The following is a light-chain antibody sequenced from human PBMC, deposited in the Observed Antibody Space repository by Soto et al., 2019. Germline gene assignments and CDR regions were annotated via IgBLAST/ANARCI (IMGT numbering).Light chain of an antibody. Sequence: AIQLTQSPSSLSASVGDRITITCRASQGISSALAWYQHKPGKAPTLLIYDASTLESGVPSRFSGSGSGTDFSLAINSLQPEDFATYYCHQFNSYPRAFGQGTRLEIK. J-gene: IGKJ5*01. CDR1: QGISSA. CDR2: DAS. V-gene: IGKV1-13*02. CDR3: HQFNSYPRA.